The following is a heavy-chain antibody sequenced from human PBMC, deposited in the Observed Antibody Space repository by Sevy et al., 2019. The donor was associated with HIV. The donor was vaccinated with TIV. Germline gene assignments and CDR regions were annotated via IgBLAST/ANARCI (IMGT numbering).Heavy chain of an antibody. CDR3: AREGCTKPHDY. CDR2: LSFGSGEI. J-gene: IGHJ4*02. Sequence: GGSLRLSCAASGFTFSKYSMSWVRQPPGKGLEWVSTLSFGSGEINYADSWKGRFTISTDNSKSSVYLQMNNLRPEDTAVFYCAREGCTKPHDYWGQGTLVTVSS. CDR1: GFTFSKYS. V-gene: IGHV3-23*01. D-gene: IGHD2-8*01.